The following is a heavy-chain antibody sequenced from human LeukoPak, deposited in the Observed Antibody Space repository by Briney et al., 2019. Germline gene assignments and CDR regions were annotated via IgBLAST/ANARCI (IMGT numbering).Heavy chain of an antibody. V-gene: IGHV1-18*01. CDR1: GYTFTSYG. CDR3: ARVFGDYDNWFDH. D-gene: IGHD4-17*01. Sequence: AAVKVSCKASGYTFTSYGISGVRQAPGQGGEWMGWISAYNGNTKYAQKLQGRVTINTDKYTRTAYMELRRLRYDDTAVYFCARVFGDYDNWFDHWGQGTLVTVSS. CDR2: ISAYNGNT. J-gene: IGHJ5*02.